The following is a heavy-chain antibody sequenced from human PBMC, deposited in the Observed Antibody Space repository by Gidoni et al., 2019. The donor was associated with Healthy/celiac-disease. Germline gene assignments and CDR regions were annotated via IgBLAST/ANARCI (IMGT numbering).Heavy chain of an antibody. D-gene: IGHD2-2*01. Sequence: EVQLLESGGGLVQPGGSLRLSCAASGFTFSSSALSWVRQAPGKGLEWVSAISGSGGSTYYADSVKGRFTISRDNSKNTLYLQMNSLRAEDTAVYYCAKDYRYCSSTSCYGGAFDIWGQGTMVTVSS. CDR2: ISGSGGST. V-gene: IGHV3-23*01. J-gene: IGHJ3*02. CDR3: AKDYRYCSSTSCYGGAFDI. CDR1: GFTFSSSA.